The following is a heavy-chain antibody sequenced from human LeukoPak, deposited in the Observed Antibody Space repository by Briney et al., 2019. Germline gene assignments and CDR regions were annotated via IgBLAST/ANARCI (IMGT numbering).Heavy chain of an antibody. V-gene: IGHV3-33*06. J-gene: IGHJ6*03. CDR3: AKLGEDYYYYYMDV. D-gene: IGHD3-16*01. CDR1: GFTFSSYG. CDR2: IWYDGSNK. Sequence: PGGSLRLSCAASGFTFSSYGMHWVRQAPGKGLEWVAVIWYDGSNKYYADSVKGRFTISRDNSKNTLYLQMNSLRAEDTVVYYCAKLGEDYYYYYMDVWGKGTTVTVSS.